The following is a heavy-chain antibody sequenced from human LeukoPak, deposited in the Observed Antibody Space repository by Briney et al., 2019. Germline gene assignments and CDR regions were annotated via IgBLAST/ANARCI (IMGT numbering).Heavy chain of an antibody. CDR1: GLTFSRYA. Sequence: PGGSLRLSCAVSGLTFSRYAMSWVRQAPGKGLEWVSAISESGSGTYYADSVKGRFTISRDNSKDTLSLQMNSLRAEDRAVYYCAKDIAQGYTFGSIEQDYWGQGTLVTVSS. V-gene: IGHV3-23*01. CDR2: ISESGSGT. D-gene: IGHD5-18*01. CDR3: AKDIAQGYTFGSIEQDY. J-gene: IGHJ4*02.